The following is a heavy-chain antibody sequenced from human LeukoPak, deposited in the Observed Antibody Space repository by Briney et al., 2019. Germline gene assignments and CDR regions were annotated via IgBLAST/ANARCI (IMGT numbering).Heavy chain of an antibody. D-gene: IGHD5-18*01. CDR3: ARDLGYIDDY. Sequence: GGSLRLSCAASGFTFSSYSMNWVRQAPGRGLEWVSYISSGSSTIKYADSVKGRFTISRDNAKDSLYLQMNSLRDEDTAVYYCARDLGYIDDYWGQGTLVTVSS. CDR1: GFTFSSYS. J-gene: IGHJ4*02. CDR2: ISSGSSTI. V-gene: IGHV3-48*02.